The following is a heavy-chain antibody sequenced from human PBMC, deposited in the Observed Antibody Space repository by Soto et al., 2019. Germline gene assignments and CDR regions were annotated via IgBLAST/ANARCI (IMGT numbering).Heavy chain of an antibody. D-gene: IGHD2-2*01. J-gene: IGHJ3*02. V-gene: IGHV3-23*01. CDR3: ARDRYCSSTSCYADAFDI. CDR1: GFTFSSYA. Sequence: PGGSLRLSCAASGFTFSSYAMSWVRQAPGKGLEWVSAISGSGGSTYYADSVKGRSTISRDNSKNTLYLQMNSLRAEDTAVYYCARDRYCSSTSCYADAFDIWGQGTMVTVSS. CDR2: ISGSGGST.